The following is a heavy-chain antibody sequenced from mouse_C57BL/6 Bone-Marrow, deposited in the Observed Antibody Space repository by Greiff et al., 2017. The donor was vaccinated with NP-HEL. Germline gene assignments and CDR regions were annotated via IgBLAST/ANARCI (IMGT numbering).Heavy chain of an antibody. CDR1: GFTFSSYA. Sequence: EVKLMESGGGLVKPGGSLKLSCAASGFTFSSYAMSWVRQTPEKRLEWVATISDGGSYTYYPDNVKGRFTISRDNAKNNLYLQMSHLKSEDTAMYYCAKEGSNPPFEVWGTGTTVTVSS. CDR3: AKEGSNPPFEV. D-gene: IGHD2-5*01. V-gene: IGHV5-4*01. CDR2: ISDGGSYT. J-gene: IGHJ1*03.